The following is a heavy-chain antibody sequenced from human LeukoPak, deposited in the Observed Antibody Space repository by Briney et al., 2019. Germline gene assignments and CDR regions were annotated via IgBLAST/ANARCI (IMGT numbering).Heavy chain of an antibody. D-gene: IGHD2-2*01. CDR3: ARDRPAAAIGDRDYFDY. J-gene: IGHJ4*02. V-gene: IGHV1-69*05. Sequence: SVKVSCKASGGTFSSYAISWVRQAPGQGLEWMGRIIPIFGTANYAQKFQGRVTITTDESTSTAYMELSSLRSEDTAVYYCARDRPAAAIGDRDYFDYWGQGTLVTVSS. CDR2: IIPIFGTA. CDR1: GGTFSSYA.